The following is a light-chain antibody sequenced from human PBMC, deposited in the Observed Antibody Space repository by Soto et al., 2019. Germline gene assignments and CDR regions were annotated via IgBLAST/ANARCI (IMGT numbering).Light chain of an antibody. CDR2: EAS. CDR3: QQYDNVPLT. V-gene: IGKV1-33*01. CDR1: QDITND. J-gene: IGKJ4*01. Sequence: DIQMTQSPSSLSASAGDRVTITCQASQDITNDLNWYQQKPGKAPKVLIYEASNLKTGVPSRFSGSGSGTDFTFTISSLQPEDIATYFCQQYDNVPLTFGGGTKVEIK.